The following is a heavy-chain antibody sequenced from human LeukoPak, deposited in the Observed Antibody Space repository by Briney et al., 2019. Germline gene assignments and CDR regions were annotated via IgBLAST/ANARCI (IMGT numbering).Heavy chain of an antibody. CDR3: ATFFGEYYYYYYMDV. Sequence: SETLSLTCTVSGDSISSTNNYWGWIRQLPGKGLEWIGGIYYSGSTYYNPSLKSRLTISVDTPKNQFSLKLSSVTAADTAVYFCATFFGEYYYYYYMDVWGKGTTVTVSS. D-gene: IGHD3-10*01. J-gene: IGHJ6*03. V-gene: IGHV4-39*07. CDR2: IYYSGST. CDR1: GDSISSTNNY.